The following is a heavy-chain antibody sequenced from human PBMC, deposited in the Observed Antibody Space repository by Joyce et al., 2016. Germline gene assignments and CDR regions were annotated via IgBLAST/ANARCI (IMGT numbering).Heavy chain of an antibody. V-gene: IGHV1-8*01. CDR1: GYTFTNFD. D-gene: IGHD7-27*01. J-gene: IGHJ4*02. CDR2: MTPNSGNT. CDR3: ARNKYVTGDFDF. Sequence: QVQLVQSGAEVKKPGASVKVSCKASGYTFTNFDINWVRQAPGQGLGWLGLMTPNSGNTGYAQNFQGRVTMTRDTSISTAYMELSSLRSEDTAVYFCARNKYVTGDFDFWGQGTPVTVSS.